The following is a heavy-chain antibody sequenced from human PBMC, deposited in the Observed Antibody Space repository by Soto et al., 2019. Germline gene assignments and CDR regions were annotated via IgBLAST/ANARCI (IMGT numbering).Heavy chain of an antibody. CDR3: ASPPRGSSPGDF. CDR1: GFTFSSYA. Sequence: EVQLLESGGGLVQPGGSLRLSCAASGFTFSSYAMSWVRQAPGKGLEWVSGISGSGISTNYADSVKGRFTISRDNSKNTLYLQMNSLRDEDTAVYYCASPPRGSSPGDFLGQGTLVTVSS. V-gene: IGHV3-23*01. J-gene: IGHJ4*02. D-gene: IGHD3-10*01. CDR2: ISGSGIST.